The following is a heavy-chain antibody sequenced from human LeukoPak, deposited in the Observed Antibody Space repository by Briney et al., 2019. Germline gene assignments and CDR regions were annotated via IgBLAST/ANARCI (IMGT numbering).Heavy chain of an antibody. D-gene: IGHD3-22*01. Sequence: GRPLRLSCAASGFTFSSYGMHWVRQAPGKGLEWVAVIWYDGSNKYYADSVKGRFTISRDNSKNTLYLQMNSLRAEDTAVYYCARDRYDSSHYYHYWGQGTLVTVSA. CDR2: IWYDGSNK. V-gene: IGHV3-33*01. J-gene: IGHJ4*02. CDR1: GFTFSSYG. CDR3: ARDRYDSSHYYHY.